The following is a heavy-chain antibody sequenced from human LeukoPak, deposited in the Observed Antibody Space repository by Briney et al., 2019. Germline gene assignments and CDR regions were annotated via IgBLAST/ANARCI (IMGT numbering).Heavy chain of an antibody. D-gene: IGHD3-22*01. CDR3: ARYYYDSSGYSDY. V-gene: IGHV4-38-2*02. CDR2: IYHSGST. Sequence: PSETLSLTCTVSGYSISSGYYWGWIRQPPGKGLEWIGSIYHSGSTYYNPSLKSRVTISVDTSKNQFSLKLSSVTAADTAVYYCARYYYDSSGYSDYWGQGTLVTVSS. J-gene: IGHJ4*02. CDR1: GYSISSGYY.